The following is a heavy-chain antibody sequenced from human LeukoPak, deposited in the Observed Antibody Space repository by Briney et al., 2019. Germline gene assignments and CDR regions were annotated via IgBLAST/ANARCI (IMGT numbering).Heavy chain of an antibody. CDR3: ARLKMGAYLDL. V-gene: IGHV4-4*08. CDR2: LFGNGGT. D-gene: IGHD3-16*01. J-gene: IGHJ2*01. CDR1: GGSMNSDY. Sequence: SETLSLTCSVSGGSMNSDYWSWIRQSPGKGLEWIGRLFGNGGTNYSPSFQRRATMSVDTSTRRLSLRLNSVTAADTAVYYCARLKMGAYLDLWGRGTLVTVSS.